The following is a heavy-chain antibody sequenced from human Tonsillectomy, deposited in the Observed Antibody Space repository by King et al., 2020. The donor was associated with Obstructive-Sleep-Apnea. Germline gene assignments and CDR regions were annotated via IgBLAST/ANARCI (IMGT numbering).Heavy chain of an antibody. J-gene: IGHJ6*02. CDR2: ISYDGSND. D-gene: IGHD5-24*01. CDR1: GFTFSIYA. CDR3: ARDAYNFYGLDV. V-gene: IGHV3-30-3*01. Sequence: VQLVESGGGVVQPGRSLRLSCAASGFTFSIYAIHWVRQAPGKGLEWVTIISYDGSNDYYADSVKGRFTIARDNSKNTLYLQMNSLRPEDTAVYYCARDAYNFYGLDVWGQGTTVTVSS.